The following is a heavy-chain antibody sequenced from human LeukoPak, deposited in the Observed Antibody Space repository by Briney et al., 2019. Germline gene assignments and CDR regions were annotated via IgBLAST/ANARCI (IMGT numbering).Heavy chain of an antibody. V-gene: IGHV3-7*03. CDR1: GLTFSNYW. Sequence: GGSLRLSCAASGLTFSNYWMTWVRQAPGKGLEWVANIKQDGSDKYYVDSVKGRFTISRDNAKNSLYLQMNSLRAEDTALYYCARDPDSSGWYEDDYWGQGTLVTVSS. CDR3: ARDPDSSGWYEDDY. D-gene: IGHD6-19*01. CDR2: IKQDGSDK. J-gene: IGHJ4*02.